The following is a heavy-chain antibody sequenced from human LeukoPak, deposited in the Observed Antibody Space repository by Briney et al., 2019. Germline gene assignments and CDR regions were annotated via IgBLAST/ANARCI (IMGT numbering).Heavy chain of an antibody. CDR3: TRESGYKTSRQRGFDS. D-gene: IGHD5-12*01. CDR1: GITFSKAW. CDR2: IKSKTDGGTT. Sequence: GGSLRLSCAASGITFSKAWMSWVRQAPGKGLEWVGRIKSKTDGGTTDYAAPVRGRFTISRDDTENMVFLQMSSLKIEDTAVYYCTRESGYKTSRQRGFDSWGQGILVTVSS. J-gene: IGHJ4*02. V-gene: IGHV3-15*01.